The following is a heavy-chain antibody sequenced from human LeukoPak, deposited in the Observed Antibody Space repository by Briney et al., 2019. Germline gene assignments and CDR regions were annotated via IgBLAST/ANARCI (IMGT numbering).Heavy chain of an antibody. CDR3: ASGLYGQTVDY. D-gene: IGHD2/OR15-2a*01. Sequence: GGFLRLSCAASGFTVSSNYMSWVRQAPGKGLEWVSVIYSGGSTYYADSVKGRFTISRDNSKNTLYLQMNSLRAEDTAVYYCASGLYGQTVDYWGQGTLVTVSS. J-gene: IGHJ4*02. CDR2: IYSGGST. CDR1: GFTVSSNY. V-gene: IGHV3-66*02.